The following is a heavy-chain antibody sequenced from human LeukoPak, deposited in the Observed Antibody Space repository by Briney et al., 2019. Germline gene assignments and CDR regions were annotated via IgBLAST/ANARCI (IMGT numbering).Heavy chain of an antibody. Sequence: PGGSLRLSCAASGFTFSSYGMHWVRQAPGKGPEWVAVIWYDGSNKYYADSVKGRFTISRDNSKNTLYLQMNSLRAEDTAVYYCAREGYDAFDPWGQGTLVTVSS. D-gene: IGHD3-3*01. J-gene: IGHJ5*02. CDR2: IWYDGSNK. CDR1: GFTFSSYG. CDR3: AREGYDAFDP. V-gene: IGHV3-33*01.